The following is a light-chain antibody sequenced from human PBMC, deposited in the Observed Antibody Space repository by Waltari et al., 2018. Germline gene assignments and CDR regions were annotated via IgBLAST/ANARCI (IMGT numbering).Light chain of an antibody. CDR3: QQTFSSWT. V-gene: IGKV1-39*01. CDR1: QTISNY. CDR2: ATS. J-gene: IGKJ1*01. Sequence: DIQMTQSPSSLSASVGDRVTITCRASQTISNYLSWYQQKPGKAPKLLMYATSSLQSGVPSRFSGSGSGTDFTLTISSLQPEDSATYCCQQTFSSWTFGQGTKVQI.